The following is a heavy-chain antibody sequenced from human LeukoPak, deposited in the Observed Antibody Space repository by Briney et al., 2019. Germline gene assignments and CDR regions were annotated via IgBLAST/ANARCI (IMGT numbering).Heavy chain of an antibody. Sequence: SETLSLTCAVSGYSISSGYYWGWIRQPPGKGLEWIGSIYHSGSTYYNPSLKSRVTISVDTSKNQFSLKLSSVTAADTAVYYCASRRPGIAAAGTLWFDPWGQGTLVTVSS. CDR1: GYSISSGYY. CDR2: IYHSGST. V-gene: IGHV4-38-2*01. CDR3: ASRRPGIAAAGTLWFDP. J-gene: IGHJ5*02. D-gene: IGHD6-13*01.